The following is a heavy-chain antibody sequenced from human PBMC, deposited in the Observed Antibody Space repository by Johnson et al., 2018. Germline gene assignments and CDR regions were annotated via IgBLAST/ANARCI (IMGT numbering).Heavy chain of an antibody. CDR1: GFTFSSYG. Sequence: QVQLVQSGGGLVQPGGTLRLSCTASGFTFSSYGMHWVRQAPGKGLEWVAVISYDGSNKYYADAVKGRFTISRDTSKNTLYLQMNSLRAEETAVDYCAKDPRAVPGTRFIRYYGMDVWGQGTTVTVSS. CDR2: ISYDGSNK. D-gene: IGHD6-19*01. V-gene: IGHV3-30*18. CDR3: AKDPRAVPGTRFIRYYGMDV. J-gene: IGHJ6*02.